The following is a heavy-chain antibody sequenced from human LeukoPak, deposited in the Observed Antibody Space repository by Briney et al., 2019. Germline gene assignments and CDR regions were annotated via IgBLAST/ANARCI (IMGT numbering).Heavy chain of an antibody. D-gene: IGHD6-19*01. Sequence: SETLSLTCTVSGGSISSYYWSWIRQPPGKGLEWIGYIYYSGSTNYNPSLKSRVTISVDTSKNQFSLKLSSVTAADTAVYYCASARDSGWYYFDYWGQGTLVTVSS. J-gene: IGHJ4*02. CDR1: GGSISSYY. V-gene: IGHV4-59*08. CDR3: ASARDSGWYYFDY. CDR2: IYYSGST.